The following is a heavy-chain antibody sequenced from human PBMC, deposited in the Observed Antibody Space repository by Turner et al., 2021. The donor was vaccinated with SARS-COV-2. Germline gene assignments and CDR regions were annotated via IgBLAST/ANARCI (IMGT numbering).Heavy chain of an antibody. CDR1: GFTFSSYG. Sequence: VQLLQTGGGLAQPGGSLRLSCAASGFTFSSYGMHWVRQAPGKGLEWVALKWYDGSNKYYADSVKGRFTISRDNSKNTLYLQMNSLRAEDTAVYYCARDLFQDYGSGSYRLDYWGQGTLVTVSS. J-gene: IGHJ4*02. CDR3: ARDLFQDYGSGSYRLDY. D-gene: IGHD3-10*01. V-gene: IGHV3-33*01. CDR2: KWYDGSNK.